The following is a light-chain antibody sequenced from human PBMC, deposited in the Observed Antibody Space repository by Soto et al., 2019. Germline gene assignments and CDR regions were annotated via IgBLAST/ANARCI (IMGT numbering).Light chain of an antibody. J-gene: IGKJ5*01. Sequence: EIVLTQSPLYLPVSPGEPASISCRSSQSLLHSNGYNYLDWYLQKPGQSPQLLIYLGSNRASGVPDRFSGSGSGTDFTLTISSLQPEDFATYYCQQSYSTITSAQRARLAI. V-gene: IGKV2-28*01. CDR1: QSLLHSNGYNY. CDR2: LGS. CDR3: QQSYSTIT.